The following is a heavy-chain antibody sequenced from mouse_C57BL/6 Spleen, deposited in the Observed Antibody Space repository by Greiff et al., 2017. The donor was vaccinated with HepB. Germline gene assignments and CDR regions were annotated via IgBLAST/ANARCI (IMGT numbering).Heavy chain of an antibody. D-gene: IGHD1-1*01. CDR2: IRSKSNNYAT. CDR1: GFSFNTYA. CDR3: VRPYYSEGYFDV. J-gene: IGHJ1*03. Sequence: EVQLVESGGGLVQPKGSLKLSCAASGFSFNTYAMNWVRQAPGKGLEWVARIRSKSNNYATYYADSVKDRFTISRDDSESMLYLQMNNLKTEDTAMYYCVRPYYSEGYFDVWGTGTTVTVSS. V-gene: IGHV10-1*01.